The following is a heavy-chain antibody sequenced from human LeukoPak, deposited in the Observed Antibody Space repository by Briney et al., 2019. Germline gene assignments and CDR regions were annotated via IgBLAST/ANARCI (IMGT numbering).Heavy chain of an antibody. V-gene: IGHV3-48*01. CDR2: ISSASGSI. D-gene: IGHD3-22*01. CDR1: GFTFSSYS. Sequence: QSGGSLRLSCAASGFTFSSYSMNWVRQAPGKGLEWVSYISSASGSIYYADSVKGRFTISRDNSKNTLYLQMNSLRAEDTAVYYCAKVGAASNYYYYDIAGSFDYWGQGTLVTVSS. J-gene: IGHJ4*02. CDR3: AKVGAASNYYYYDIAGSFDY.